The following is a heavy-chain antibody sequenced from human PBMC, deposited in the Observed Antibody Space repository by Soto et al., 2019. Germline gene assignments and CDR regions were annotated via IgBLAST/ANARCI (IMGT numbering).Heavy chain of an antibody. J-gene: IGHJ4*02. D-gene: IGHD2-15*01. V-gene: IGHV3-74*01. Sequence: EVQLVESGGGLVQPGGSLRLSCAASGFTFSSHWMHWVRQAPGKGLVWVSHIGPDGSSTRDADSVQGRFTISRDNAKNSLYLQMNSLRAEDTAVYYCARESGYCSGGSCYFDYWGQGTLVTVSS. CDR3: ARESGYCSGGSCYFDY. CDR2: IGPDGSST. CDR1: GFTFSSHW.